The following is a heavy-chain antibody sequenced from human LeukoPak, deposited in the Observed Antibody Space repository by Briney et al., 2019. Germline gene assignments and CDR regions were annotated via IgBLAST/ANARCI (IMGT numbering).Heavy chain of an antibody. CDR1: GGSISSYY. V-gene: IGHV4-4*07. Sequence: SETLSLTCTVSGGSISSYYWSWIRQPAGKGLEWIGRIYTSGSTNYNPSLKSRVTMSVDTSKNQFSLKLSSVTAADTAVYYCARARANCSWYFCKSANNWFDPWGQGTLVTVSS. CDR2: IYTSGST. CDR3: ARARANCSWYFCKSANNWFDP. D-gene: IGHD6-13*01. J-gene: IGHJ5*02.